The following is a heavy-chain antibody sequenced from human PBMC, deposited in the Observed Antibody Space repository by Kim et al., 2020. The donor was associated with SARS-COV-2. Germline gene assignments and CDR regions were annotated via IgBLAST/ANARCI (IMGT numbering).Heavy chain of an antibody. V-gene: IGHV1-3*01. J-gene: IGHJ5*02. CDR3: ARGGMVRDKNWFDP. D-gene: IGHD3-10*01. Sequence: SQKFQGRVTITRDTSASTAYMELSSLRSEDTAVYYCARGGMVRDKNWFDPWGQGTLVTVSS.